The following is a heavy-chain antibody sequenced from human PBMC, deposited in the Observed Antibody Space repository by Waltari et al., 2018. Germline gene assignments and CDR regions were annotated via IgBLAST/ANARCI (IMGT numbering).Heavy chain of an antibody. CDR3: AKDENYYYMDV. CDR1: GFTFSSYG. V-gene: IGHV3-33*06. J-gene: IGHJ6*03. CDR2: IWYDGSNK. Sequence: QVQLVESGGGVVQPGRSLRLSCAASGFTFSSYGMHWVRQAPGKGLEWVAVIWYDGSNKYYADSVKGRFTISRDNSKNTLYLQMNSLRAEDTAVYYCAKDENYYYMDVWGQGTMVTVSS.